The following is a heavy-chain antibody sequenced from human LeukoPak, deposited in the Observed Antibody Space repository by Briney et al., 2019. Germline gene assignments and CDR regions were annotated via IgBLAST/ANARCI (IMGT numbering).Heavy chain of an antibody. Sequence: GGSLRLSCAASGFTFSRCAVSWVRQIPGKRPEWVASISGSDSTTYYADPVKGRFNISIDNSNNRLYLQINSLRAEDTAIYYCVKDANYFDSGSYLVPFGSWCQGTLVTVSP. D-gene: IGHD3-22*01. CDR3: VKDANYFDSGSYLVPFGS. CDR2: ISGSDSTT. J-gene: IGHJ4*02. CDR1: GFTFSRCA. V-gene: IGHV3-23*01.